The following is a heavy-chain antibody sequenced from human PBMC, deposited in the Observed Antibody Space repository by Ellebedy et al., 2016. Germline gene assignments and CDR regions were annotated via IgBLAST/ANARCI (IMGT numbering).Heavy chain of an antibody. CDR3: ARELMITFGGVIVGYYYGMDV. CDR2: IKQDGSEK. V-gene: IGHV3-7*01. D-gene: IGHD3-16*02. Sequence: GESLKISCPASGFTFSSYAMHCVRQAPGKGLEWVANIKQDGSEKYYVDSVKGRFTISRDNAKNSLYLQMNSLRAEDTAVYYCARELMITFGGVIVGYYYGMDVWGQGTTVTVSS. J-gene: IGHJ6*02. CDR1: GFTFSSYA.